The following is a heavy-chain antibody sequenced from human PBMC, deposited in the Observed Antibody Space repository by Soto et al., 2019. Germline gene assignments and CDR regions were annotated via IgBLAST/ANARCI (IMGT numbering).Heavy chain of an antibody. Sequence: SETLSLTCTVSGGSISSSSYYWGWIRQPPGKGLEWIGSTYYSGSTYYNPSLKSRVTISVDTSKNQFSLKLSSVTAADTAVYYCARLVRIRNNWFDPWGQGTLVTVSS. D-gene: IGHD3-10*02. V-gene: IGHV4-39*01. CDR1: GGSISSSSYY. CDR2: TYYSGST. J-gene: IGHJ5*02. CDR3: ARLVRIRNNWFDP.